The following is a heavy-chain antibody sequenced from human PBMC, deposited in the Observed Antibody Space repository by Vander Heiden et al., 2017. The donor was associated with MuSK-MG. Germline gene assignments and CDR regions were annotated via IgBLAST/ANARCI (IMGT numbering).Heavy chain of an antibody. CDR2: IIPILGIA. V-gene: IGHV1-69*04. CDR3: AREGVNDYGDY. CDR1: GGTFSSYA. Sequence: QVQLVQSGAEVKKPGSSAKVSCKASGGTFSSYATSWVRQAPGQGLEWMGRIIPILGIANYAQKCQGRVTITADKSTSTAYMELSSLRSEDTAVYYCAREGVNDYGDYWGHGTLVTVSS. D-gene: IGHD2-8*01. J-gene: IGHJ4*01.